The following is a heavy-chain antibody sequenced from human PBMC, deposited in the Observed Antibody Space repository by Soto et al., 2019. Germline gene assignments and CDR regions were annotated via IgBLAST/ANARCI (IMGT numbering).Heavy chain of an antibody. Sequence: GGSLRLSCATARFTFSSYAMHWVRQAPGKGLEWVALISYDGSDKDYADSVKGRFTISRDNSRNTLFLQMNSLRAEDTAVYYCARDYYKYYDSSGYYRSPAYWGQGTLVTVSS. V-gene: IGHV3-30-3*01. D-gene: IGHD3-22*01. CDR1: RFTFSSYA. J-gene: IGHJ4*02. CDR2: ISYDGSDK. CDR3: ARDYYKYYDSSGYYRSPAY.